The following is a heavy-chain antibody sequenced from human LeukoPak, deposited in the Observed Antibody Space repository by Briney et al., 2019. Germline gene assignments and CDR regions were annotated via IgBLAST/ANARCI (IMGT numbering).Heavy chain of an antibody. V-gene: IGHV3-7*01. CDR3: ARVAWPHYFDY. CDR1: GFSFRSCW. D-gene: IGHD2-21*01. Sequence: PGGSLRLSCAASGFSFRSCWMSWVRQAPGKGLEWVANIKEDGSEKYYVDSVKGRFTISRDNAENALYLQMNSLRAEDTAAYYCARVAWPHYFDYWGQGTLVTVPS. CDR2: IKEDGSEK. J-gene: IGHJ4*02.